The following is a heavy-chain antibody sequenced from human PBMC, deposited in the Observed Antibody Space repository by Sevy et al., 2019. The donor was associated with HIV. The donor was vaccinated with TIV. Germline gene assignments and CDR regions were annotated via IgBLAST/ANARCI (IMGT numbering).Heavy chain of an antibody. CDR1: GFTFNTYA. D-gene: IGHD3-10*01. Sequence: GGSLRLSCAASGFTFNTYAMHWVRHAPGKGLDWLTFISYDGGNKYYADSVKGRFTISRDNSKSMVYLQMNSLRAEDTALYYCASAPQGGSDVITPPDYWGQRTLVTVSS. V-gene: IGHV3-30-3*01. CDR3: ASAPQGGSDVITPPDY. J-gene: IGHJ4*02. CDR2: ISYDGGNK.